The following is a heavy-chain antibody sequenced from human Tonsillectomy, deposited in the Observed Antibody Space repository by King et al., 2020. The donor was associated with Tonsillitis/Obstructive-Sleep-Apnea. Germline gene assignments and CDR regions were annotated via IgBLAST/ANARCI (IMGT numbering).Heavy chain of an antibody. D-gene: IGHD2-2*01. J-gene: IGHJ4*02. CDR3: AKLLGVVGFTAVMPFDY. CDR2: ISGSGSST. CDR1: GFTFSNYA. V-gene: IGHV3-23*04. Sequence: VQLVESGGGLVQPGGSLRLSCAASGFTFSNYAMSWVRQAPGKGLEWVSGISGSGSSTYYADSVKGRFTISRDNSKNTLYLQMNSLRAEDTAVYYCAKLLGVVGFTAVMPFDYWAQGPLLTVPS.